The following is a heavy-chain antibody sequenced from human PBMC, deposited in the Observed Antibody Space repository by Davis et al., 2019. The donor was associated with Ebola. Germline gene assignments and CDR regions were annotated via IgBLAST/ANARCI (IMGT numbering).Heavy chain of an antibody. Sequence: AASVKVSCKASGYTFSDYDINWVRQATGQGLEWMGRINPNSGGTNYAQKFQGRVTMTRDTSISTAYMELSRLRSDDTAVYYCARGWDVWGKGTTVTVSS. CDR2: INPNSGGT. CDR3: ARGWDV. CDR1: GYTFSDYD. V-gene: IGHV1-2*06. J-gene: IGHJ6*04.